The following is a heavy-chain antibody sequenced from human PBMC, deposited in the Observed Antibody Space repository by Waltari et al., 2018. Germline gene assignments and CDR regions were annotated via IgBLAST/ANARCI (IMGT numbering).Heavy chain of an antibody. CDR3: ARVNPQWFHFDY. Sequence: QVQLVQSGAEVKKPGSSVTVSCKASGGTFGSYAISWVPQAPGQGLEWMGRIIPIFGTANYAQKSQGRVTITADKSTSTAYMGLSSLRSEDTAVYYCARVNPQWFHFDYWGQGTLFTVSS. J-gene: IGHJ4*02. CDR1: GGTFGSYA. CDR2: IIPIFGTA. D-gene: IGHD3-22*01. V-gene: IGHV1-69*08.